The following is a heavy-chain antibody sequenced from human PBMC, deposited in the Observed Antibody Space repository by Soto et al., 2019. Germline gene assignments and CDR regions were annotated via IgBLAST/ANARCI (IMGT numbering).Heavy chain of an antibody. V-gene: IGHV2-26*01. Sequence: HVTLKESGPVLVKPTETLTLTCTVSGFSLSNGKVGVSWIRQPPGKALEWLAHIFSNDEKSYGTSLKSRLTRSEDTSKSQVVLTMTNVDPVDTATYYCARILFGRSVAGGYFYMDVWGKGTTVTVSS. D-gene: IGHD6-19*01. J-gene: IGHJ6*03. CDR2: IFSNDEK. CDR3: ARILFGRSVAGGYFYMDV. CDR1: GFSLSNGKVG.